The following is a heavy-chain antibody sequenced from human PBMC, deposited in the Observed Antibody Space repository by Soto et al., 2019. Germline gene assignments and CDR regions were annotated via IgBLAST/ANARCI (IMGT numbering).Heavy chain of an antibody. Sequence: ASVKVSCKASGYTFTGYYMHWVRQAPGQGLEWMGWNNPDSGGTNYAQKFQGWVTMTRDTSISTAYMELSSLGSDDTAVYYCAVRVGYCSSSSCSHEHFGQGTLVTASS. CDR2: NNPDSGGT. CDR3: AVRVGYCSSSSCSHEH. J-gene: IGHJ1*01. V-gene: IGHV1-2*04. D-gene: IGHD2-2*01. CDR1: GYTFTGYY.